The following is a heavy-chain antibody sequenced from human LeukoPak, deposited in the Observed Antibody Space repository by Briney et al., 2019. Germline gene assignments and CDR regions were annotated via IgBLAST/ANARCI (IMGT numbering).Heavy chain of an antibody. CDR1: GGTFSSYA. CDR2: IIPILGIA. J-gene: IGHJ3*02. D-gene: IGHD3-22*01. CDR3: ARDPDKGYYYDSGGAFDI. V-gene: IGHV1-69*04. Sequence: GASVKVSCKASGGTFSSYAISWVRQAPGQGLEWMGRIIPILGIANYAQKFQGRVTITADKSTSTAYMELSSLRSEDTAVYYCARDPDKGYYYDSGGAFDIWGQGTMVTVSS.